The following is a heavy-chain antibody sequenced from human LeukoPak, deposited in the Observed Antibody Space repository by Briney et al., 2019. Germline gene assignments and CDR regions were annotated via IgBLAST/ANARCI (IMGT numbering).Heavy chain of an antibody. CDR2: INAGNGNT. V-gene: IGHV1-3*01. Sequence: ASVKVSCKASGYTFTSYAMHWVRQAPGQRLEWKGWINAGNGNTKYSQKFQGRVTITRDTSASTAYMELSSLRSEDTAVYYCARPYDYVWGSYRYTLDYWGQGTLVTVSS. D-gene: IGHD3-16*02. CDR1: GYTFTSYA. CDR3: ARPYDYVWGSYRYTLDY. J-gene: IGHJ4*02.